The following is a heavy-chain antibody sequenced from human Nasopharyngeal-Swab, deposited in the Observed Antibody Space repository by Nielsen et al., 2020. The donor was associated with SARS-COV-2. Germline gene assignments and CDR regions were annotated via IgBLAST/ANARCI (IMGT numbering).Heavy chain of an antibody. CDR3: ARESGDYGGIDY. J-gene: IGHJ4*02. D-gene: IGHD4-23*01. CDR1: GFTFSSYG. Sequence: GWSLRLSCAASGFTFSSYGMHWVRQAPGKGLEWVAVISYDGSNKYYVDSVKGRFTISRDNSKNTLYLQMNSLRAEDTAVYYCARESGDYGGIDYWGQGTLVTVSS. CDR2: ISYDGSNK. V-gene: IGHV3-30*03.